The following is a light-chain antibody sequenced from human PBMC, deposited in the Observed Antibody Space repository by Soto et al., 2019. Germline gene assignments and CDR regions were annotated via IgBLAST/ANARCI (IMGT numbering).Light chain of an antibody. CDR2: EVT. Sequence: QSALTQPASVSGSPGRSITISCTGTSSDVGGYNYVSWYQQHPGKAPKLVIYEVTKRPSGVSNRFSGSKSGNTASLTISGLQAEDETDYYCSSYTRTNHVVFGGGTQLTV. CDR3: SSYTRTNHVV. CDR1: SSDVGGYNY. J-gene: IGLJ2*01. V-gene: IGLV2-14*01.